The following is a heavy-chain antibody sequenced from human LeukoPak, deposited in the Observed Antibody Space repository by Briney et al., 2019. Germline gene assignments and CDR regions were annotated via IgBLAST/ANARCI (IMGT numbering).Heavy chain of an antibody. Sequence: SQTLSLTCIVSGGSISSGSYYWSWIRQPPGKGLEWIGYIYYSGSTNYNPSLKSRVTISVDTSKNQFTLKPSSVTAADTAVYYCARDDIGYCSSTSCYSRAFDIWGQGTMVTVSS. V-gene: IGHV4-61*01. CDR3: ARDDIGYCSSTSCYSRAFDI. CDR1: GGSISSGSYY. CDR2: IYYSGST. J-gene: IGHJ3*02. D-gene: IGHD2-2*01.